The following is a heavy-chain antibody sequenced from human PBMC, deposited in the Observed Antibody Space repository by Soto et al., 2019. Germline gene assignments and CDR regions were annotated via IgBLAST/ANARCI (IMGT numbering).Heavy chain of an antibody. CDR2: INSDGSST. CDR1: GFTFSSYW. J-gene: IGHJ4*02. Sequence: QPGGSLRLSCAASGFTFSSYWMHWVRQAPGKGLVWVSRINSDGSSTSYADSVKGRFTISRDNAKNALYLQMNSLRAEDTAVYYCAREREGDGYYFDYWGQGTLVTVSS. V-gene: IGHV3-74*01. CDR3: AREREGDGYYFDY.